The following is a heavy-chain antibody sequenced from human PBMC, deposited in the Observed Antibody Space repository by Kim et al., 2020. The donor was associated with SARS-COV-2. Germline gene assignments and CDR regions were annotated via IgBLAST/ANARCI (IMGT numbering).Heavy chain of an antibody. V-gene: IGHV3-30-3*01. CDR1: GFTFSSYA. Sequence: GGSLRLSCAASGFTFSSYAMHWVRQAPGKGLEWVAVISYDGSNRYYADSVKGRFTISRDNSKNTLYLQMNSLRAEDTAVYYCAKAREGNYFRPLDYWGQGTLVTVSS. CDR2: ISYDGSNR. J-gene: IGHJ4*01. D-gene: IGHD4-4*01. CDR3: AKAREGNYFRPLDY.